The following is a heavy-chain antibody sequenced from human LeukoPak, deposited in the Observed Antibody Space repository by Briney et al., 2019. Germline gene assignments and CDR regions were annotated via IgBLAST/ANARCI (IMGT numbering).Heavy chain of an antibody. Sequence: ASVKVSCKASKDTFTIYDVNWVRQATGLGLEWMGWMNPNSGNTGYAQKFQGRVTMTMNSSISTAYMELTSLTAKDTAVYYCARSTMGARRTYDYWGQGTLVTVSS. D-gene: IGHD1-26*01. V-gene: IGHV1-8*01. J-gene: IGHJ4*02. CDR1: KDTFTIYD. CDR3: ARSTMGARRTYDY. CDR2: MNPNSGNT.